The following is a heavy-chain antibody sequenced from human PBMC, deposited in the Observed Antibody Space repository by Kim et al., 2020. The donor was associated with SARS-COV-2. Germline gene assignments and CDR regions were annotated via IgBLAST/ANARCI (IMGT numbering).Heavy chain of an antibody. CDR3: ARDLSYGDYDAFDI. Sequence: GQKFRGRVTITADKSTSTAYMELSSLRSEDTAVYYCARDLSYGDYDAFDIWGQGTMVTVSS. D-gene: IGHD4-17*01. V-gene: IGHV1-69*04. J-gene: IGHJ3*02.